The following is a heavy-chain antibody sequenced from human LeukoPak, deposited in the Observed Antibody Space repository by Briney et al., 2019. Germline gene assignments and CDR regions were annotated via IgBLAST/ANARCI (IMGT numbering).Heavy chain of an antibody. J-gene: IGHJ6*03. V-gene: IGHV1-2*02. CDR3: ARGIMATNWIYYYYNHMDV. D-gene: IGHD5-12*01. CDR1: GYTFTGYY. Sequence: ASVKVSCKASGYTFTGYYMHWVRQAPGQGLEWMGWINPNSGGTNSAQKFQGRVTMTRDTSISTAYMVLSRLRSDDTAVYYCARGIMATNWIYYYYNHMDVWGKGTTVTVSS. CDR2: INPNSGGT.